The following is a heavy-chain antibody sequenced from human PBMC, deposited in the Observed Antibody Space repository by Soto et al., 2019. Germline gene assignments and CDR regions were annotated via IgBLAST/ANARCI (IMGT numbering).Heavy chain of an antibody. Sequence: GALRLSCAASGFTFSSYAMSWVRPAPGRGLEWVSAISGSGDSTYHADSVKGRFTISRDNSKNTLYLQMNSLRAEDTAVYFCAKIKIFGVVILSYYFDYWGQGTLVTVSS. CDR3: AKIKIFGVVILSYYFDY. CDR1: GFTFSSYA. J-gene: IGHJ4*02. D-gene: IGHD3-3*01. CDR2: ISGSGDST. V-gene: IGHV3-23*01.